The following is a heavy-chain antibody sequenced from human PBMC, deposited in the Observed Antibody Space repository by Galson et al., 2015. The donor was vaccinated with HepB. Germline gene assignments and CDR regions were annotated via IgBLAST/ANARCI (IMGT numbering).Heavy chain of an antibody. CDR1: GGTFSSYA. CDR3: AEGGGGGDGYNWGNLKY. CDR2: IIPIFGTA. V-gene: IGHV1-69*13. D-gene: IGHD5-24*01. J-gene: IGHJ4*02. Sequence: SVKVSCKASGGTFSSYAISWVRQAPGQGLEWMGGIIPIFGTANYAQKFQGRVTITADESTSTAYMELSNLRSKDTAVYYCAEGGGGGDGYNWGNLKYWGQGTLVTVSS.